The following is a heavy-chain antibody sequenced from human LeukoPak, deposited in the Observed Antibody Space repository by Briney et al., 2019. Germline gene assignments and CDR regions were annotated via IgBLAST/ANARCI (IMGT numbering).Heavy chain of an antibody. J-gene: IGHJ4*02. CDR1: GFTFSSYS. CDR2: ISSSSSTI. V-gene: IGHV3-48*01. D-gene: IGHD5/OR15-5a*01. CDR3: ARGAGSTIGGYFDY. Sequence: GGSLRLSCAASGFTFSSYSMNWVRQAPGKGLEWVSYISSSSSTIYYADSVKGRFTISRDNSKNTLYLQMNSLRAEDTAVYYCARGAGSTIGGYFDYWGQGTLVTVSS.